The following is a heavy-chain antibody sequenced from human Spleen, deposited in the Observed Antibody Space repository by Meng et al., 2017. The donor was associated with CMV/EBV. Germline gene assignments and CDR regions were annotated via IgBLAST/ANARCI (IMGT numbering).Heavy chain of an antibody. CDR1: GLNFNSYA. CDR3: ANGKEDRQWDTWGQVCEERELRFLEWLPSPPGPGPRAPATEVRYFDL. V-gene: IGHV3-30*02. J-gene: IGHJ2*01. CDR2: IRYDGSNK. D-gene: IGHD3-3*01. Sequence: GESLKISCVVSGLNFNSYAMHWVRQAPGKGLEWVAAIRYDGSNKFYADFVKGRFTISRDNSKNTLFLQLDSLRPEDTAVYYCANGKEDRQWDTWGQVCEERELRFLEWLPSPPGPGPRAPATEVRYFDLWGRGTLVTVSS.